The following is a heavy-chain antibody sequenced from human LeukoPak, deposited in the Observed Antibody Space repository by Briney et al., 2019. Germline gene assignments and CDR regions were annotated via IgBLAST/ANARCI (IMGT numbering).Heavy chain of an antibody. J-gene: IGHJ6*03. CDR2: IKSKTDGGTT. CDR1: GFTFSNAW. Sequence: GGSLRLSCAASGFTFSNAWMSWVRQAPGKGLEWVGRIKSKTDGGTTDYAAPVKGRFTISRDDSKNTLYLQMNSLKTEDTAVYYCTSHSSSWYLSYYYYYMDVWGKGTTVTISS. V-gene: IGHV3-15*01. D-gene: IGHD6-13*01. CDR3: TSHSSSWYLSYYYYYMDV.